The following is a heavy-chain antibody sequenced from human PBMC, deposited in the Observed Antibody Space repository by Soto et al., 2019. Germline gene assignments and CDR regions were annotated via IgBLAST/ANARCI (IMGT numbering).Heavy chain of an antibody. D-gene: IGHD3-22*01. CDR3: ARDREYYYDSSGNYYYHYGMDG. CDR2: ISGYNGNT. J-gene: IGHJ6*02. Sequence: QVQLVESGAEVKKPGASVKVSCKASGYTFTNYGISWVRQAPGQGLEWMGWISGYNGNTKYAQKFQGRVTMTTDTTKNTGYMELRSLRSDDTAVYYCARDREYYYDSSGNYYYHYGMDGWGQGTTVTVS. CDR1: GYTFTNYG. V-gene: IGHV1-18*04.